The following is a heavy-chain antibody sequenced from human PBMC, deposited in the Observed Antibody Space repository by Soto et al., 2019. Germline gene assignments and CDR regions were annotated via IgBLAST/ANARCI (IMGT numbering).Heavy chain of an antibody. CDR2: IYYSGST. V-gene: IGHV4-61*03. CDR3: ARESRYSSGWNGNWFDP. D-gene: IGHD6-19*01. J-gene: IGHJ5*02. Sequence: SETLSLTCTVSGGSISSDNYYWSWIRQPPGKGLEWIGYIYYSGSTNYNPSLKSRVTISVDTSKNHFSLKLISVTAADTAVYYCARESRYSSGWNGNWFDPWGQGTLVTVSS. CDR1: GGSISSDNYY.